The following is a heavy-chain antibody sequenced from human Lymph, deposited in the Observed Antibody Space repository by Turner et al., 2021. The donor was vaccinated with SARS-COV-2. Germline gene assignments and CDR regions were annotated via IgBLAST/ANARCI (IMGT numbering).Heavy chain of an antibody. CDR3: ARMGSSSWYFDY. D-gene: IGHD1-26*01. CDR1: GFTFSSYW. Sequence: EVQLVESGGGLVQPGGSLRLSCAASGFTFSSYWMSWVSQAPGKGLEGVANIKQDGSEKYYVDSVKGRFTISRDNAKNSLFLQMNSLRAEDTAVYYCARMGSSSWYFDYWGQGTLVTVSS. CDR2: IKQDGSEK. V-gene: IGHV3-7*01. J-gene: IGHJ4*02.